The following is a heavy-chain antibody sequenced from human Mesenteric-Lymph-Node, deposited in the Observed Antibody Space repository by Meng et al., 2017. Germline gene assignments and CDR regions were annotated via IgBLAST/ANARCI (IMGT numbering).Heavy chain of an antibody. V-gene: IGHV3-30*01. CDR3: TRWTGTYSYDV. D-gene: IGHD1-26*01. CDR1: GFTFSNFA. Sequence: GGSLRLSCAASGFTFSNFAVHWVRQAPGKGLEWVAVISYDGSNKYYADSVKGRFTISRDNSKNTLYLQMNSRRAEDTAMYYCTRWTGTYSYDVWGQGTTVTVSS. J-gene: IGHJ6*02. CDR2: ISYDGSNK.